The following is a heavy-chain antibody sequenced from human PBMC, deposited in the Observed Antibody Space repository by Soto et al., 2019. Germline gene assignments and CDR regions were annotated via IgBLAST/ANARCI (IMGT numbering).Heavy chain of an antibody. Sequence: QVQVVQSGDEVKKPGASVKVSCKASGYTFTNYGFSWVRQAPGQGLEWMGWISGYNGNTKYAEKFQGRVTMTTDTSTSTADMELRSPRSDDTAVYYCAREGQAPYYYYGMDVWGQGTAVTVSS. CDR1: GYTFTNYG. V-gene: IGHV1-18*01. J-gene: IGHJ6*02. CDR3: AREGQAPYYYYGMDV. CDR2: ISGYNGNT.